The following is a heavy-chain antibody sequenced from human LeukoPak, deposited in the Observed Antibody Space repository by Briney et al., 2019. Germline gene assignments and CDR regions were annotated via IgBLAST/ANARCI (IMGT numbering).Heavy chain of an antibody. J-gene: IGHJ5*02. CDR2: ISGSGGST. CDR3: AKGVIAARPDNWFDP. D-gene: IGHD6-6*01. V-gene: IGHV3-23*01. CDR1: GFTFSSYA. Sequence: PGGSLRLSCAASGFTFSSYAMSWVRQAPGKGLEWVSAISGSGGSTYYADSVKGRFTISRDNSKNTLYLQMNSLRAEDTAVYYCAKGVIAARPDNWFDPWAREPWSPSPQ.